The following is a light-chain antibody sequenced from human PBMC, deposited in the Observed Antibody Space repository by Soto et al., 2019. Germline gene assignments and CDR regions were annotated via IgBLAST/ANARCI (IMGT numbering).Light chain of an antibody. Sequence: EIVLTQSPGTLSLSPWERATLSCRASQSVSSSFLAWYQQKPGQAPRLLISGASNRATGTPDRFSGSGSGTDFTLTISRLEPEDFAVYYCQQYGSSHGVTFGQGTRLEIK. J-gene: IGKJ5*01. CDR2: GAS. V-gene: IGKV3-20*01. CDR1: QSVSSSF. CDR3: QQYGSSHGVT.